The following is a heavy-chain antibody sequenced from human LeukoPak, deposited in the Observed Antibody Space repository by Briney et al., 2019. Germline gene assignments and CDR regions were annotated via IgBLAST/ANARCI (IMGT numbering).Heavy chain of an antibody. CDR1: GFTFSNYA. J-gene: IGHJ4*02. V-gene: IGHV3-23*01. D-gene: IGHD6-6*01. Sequence: PGGSLRLSCAASGFTFSNYAMNWVRQAPGKGLEWVSAISGSGGSTYYADSVKGRFTISRDNSKNTLYLQMNSLRAEDTAVYYCAKDLGQLLTRGLFDYWGQGTLVTVSS. CDR2: ISGSGGST. CDR3: AKDLGQLLTRGLFDY.